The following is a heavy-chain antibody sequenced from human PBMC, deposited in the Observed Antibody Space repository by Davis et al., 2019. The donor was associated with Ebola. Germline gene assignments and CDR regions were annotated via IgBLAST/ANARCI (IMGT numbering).Heavy chain of an antibody. D-gene: IGHD3-10*01. CDR2: ISSSSSYI. CDR1: GFTFSSYS. Sequence: GGSLRLSCAASGFTFSSYSMNWVRQAPGKGLEWVSSISSSSSYIYYGDSVRGRFTISRDNAKNSLFLQMNSLRAEDTAVYYCARGRYGSGIDSVGYWGQGTLVTVS. V-gene: IGHV3-21*06. J-gene: IGHJ4*02. CDR3: ARGRYGSGIDSVGY.